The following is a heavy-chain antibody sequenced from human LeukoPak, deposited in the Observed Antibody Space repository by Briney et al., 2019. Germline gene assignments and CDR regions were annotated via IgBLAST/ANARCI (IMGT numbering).Heavy chain of an antibody. CDR3: ARDIVVVPAAMDYYYYMDV. D-gene: IGHD2-2*01. CDR1: GYTFTSYG. Sequence: ASVKVSCKASGYTFTSYGISWVRQAPGQGLEWMGWISAYNGNTNYAQKLQGRVTMTTDTSTSTAYMELRSLRSDDTAVYYCARDIVVVPAAMDYYYYMDVWGKGTTVTVSS. J-gene: IGHJ6*03. CDR2: ISAYNGNT. V-gene: IGHV1-18*01.